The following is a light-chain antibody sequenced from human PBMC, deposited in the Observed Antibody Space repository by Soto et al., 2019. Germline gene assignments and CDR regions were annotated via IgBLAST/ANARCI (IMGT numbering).Light chain of an antibody. V-gene: IGKV1-27*01. Sequence: DIQMTQSPSSLSASVGARVTITCRASQGISNYLAWYQQKPGKVPKLLIYAASTLQSGVPSRFSGSGSGTDFTLTISSLQPEDVATYYCQQYYDFRTFGQGTKVEI. J-gene: IGKJ1*01. CDR2: AAS. CDR3: QQYYDFRT. CDR1: QGISNY.